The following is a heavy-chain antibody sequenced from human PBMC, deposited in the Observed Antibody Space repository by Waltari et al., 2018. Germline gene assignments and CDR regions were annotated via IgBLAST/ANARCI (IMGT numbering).Heavy chain of an antibody. V-gene: IGHV4-61*02. CDR2: GST. D-gene: IGHD3-10*01. J-gene: IGHJ5*02. Sequence: GSTNYNPSLKSRVTISVDTSKNQFSLKLSSVTAADTAVYYCAREAPMVRGVDNWFDPWGQGTLVTVSS. CDR3: AREAPMVRGVDNWFDP.